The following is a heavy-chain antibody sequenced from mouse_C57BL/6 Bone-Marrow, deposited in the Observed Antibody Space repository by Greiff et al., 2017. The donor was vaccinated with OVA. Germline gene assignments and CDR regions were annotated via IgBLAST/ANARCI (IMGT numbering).Heavy chain of an antibody. CDR1: GYPFTSYG. Sequence: QVQLQQSGAELARPGASVKLSCKASGYPFTSYGISWVKQSTGQGLEWIGEIYPRSGTTYYNEKFKGKVTMTADKSSSTAYMELRILTSYDAAVYFCASQVLHFYCFDYWGQGTTLTVSS. CDR2: IYPRSGTT. CDR3: ASQVLHFYCFDY. J-gene: IGHJ2*01. V-gene: IGHV1-81*01. D-gene: IGHD1-2*01.